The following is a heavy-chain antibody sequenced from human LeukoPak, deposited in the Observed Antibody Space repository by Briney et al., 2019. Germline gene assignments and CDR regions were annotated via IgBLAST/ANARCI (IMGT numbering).Heavy chain of an antibody. V-gene: IGHV4-59*01. CDR1: GGSISRDY. D-gene: IGHD3-3*01. Sequence: SSETLSLTCTVSGGSISRDYWSWIRQPPGKGLEWIGYIYYTGSTNYNPSLNSRVTISLETSKNQFSLKLSSVTAADTAVYYCARGDQRFTIFGVVITAFDYWGQGTLVTVSS. CDR3: ARGDQRFTIFGVVITAFDY. CDR2: IYYTGST. J-gene: IGHJ4*02.